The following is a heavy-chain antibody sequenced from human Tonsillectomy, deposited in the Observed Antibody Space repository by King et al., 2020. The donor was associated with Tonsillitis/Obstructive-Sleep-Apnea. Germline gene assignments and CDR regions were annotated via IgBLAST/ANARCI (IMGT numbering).Heavy chain of an antibody. CDR2: NYSGGRT. V-gene: IGHV3-53*01. D-gene: IGHD3-10*01. CDR1: GFTVSSHY. CDR3: VVDYYGSRRYDY. J-gene: IGHJ4*02. Sequence: VQLVESGGGLIQPGGSLRLSCAASGFTVSSHYMSWVRQAPGKGLEWVSVNYSGGRTYNADSLKGRFTISRDNSKNTLYLQMNSLRADDTAVYYCVVDYYGSRRYDYWGQGTLVTVSS.